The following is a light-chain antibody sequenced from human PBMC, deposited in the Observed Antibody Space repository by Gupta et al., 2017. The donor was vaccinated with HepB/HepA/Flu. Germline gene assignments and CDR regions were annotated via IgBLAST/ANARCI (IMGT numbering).Light chain of an antibody. Sequence: QSALTQPRSVSGSPGQSVTISCTGSSSDVDDYKYVSWYHQRPGKAPNLMIFDVNKRRSGGPDRFSCSTSGNTASTTIPALQAEEEADYYCCSYEAGYTFDCVFGTGTRLTVL. V-gene: IGLV2-11*01. J-gene: IGLJ1*01. CDR3: CSYEAGYTFDCV. CDR1: SSDVDDYKY. CDR2: DVN.